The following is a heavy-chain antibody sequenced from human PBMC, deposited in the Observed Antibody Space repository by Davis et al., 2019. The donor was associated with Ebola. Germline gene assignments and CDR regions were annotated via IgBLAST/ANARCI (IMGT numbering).Heavy chain of an antibody. Sequence: GESLKISCAASGFTFSSYGMHWVHQAPGKGLEWVAVIWYDGSNKYYADSVKGRFTISRDNSKNTLYLQMNSLRAEDTAVYYCARGGIVVVPFDYWGQGTLVTVSS. CDR2: IWYDGSNK. J-gene: IGHJ4*02. CDR3: ARGGIVVVPFDY. D-gene: IGHD3-22*01. CDR1: GFTFSSYG. V-gene: IGHV3-33*01.